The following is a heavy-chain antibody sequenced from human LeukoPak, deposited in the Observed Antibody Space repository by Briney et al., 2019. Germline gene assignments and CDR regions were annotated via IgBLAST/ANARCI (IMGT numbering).Heavy chain of an antibody. Sequence: PGGSLRLSCAASGFTFSNYWMHWVRQAPGKGLMWVSRIKPDGSASNYADSVKGRFTISRDNAKNILYLQMNSLRADDTALYYCHRSVPTGGTWSFDYWGQGTQVTASS. CDR1: GFTFSNYW. D-gene: IGHD4-17*01. CDR3: HRSVPTGGTWSFDY. J-gene: IGHJ4*02. CDR2: IKPDGSAS. V-gene: IGHV3-74*01.